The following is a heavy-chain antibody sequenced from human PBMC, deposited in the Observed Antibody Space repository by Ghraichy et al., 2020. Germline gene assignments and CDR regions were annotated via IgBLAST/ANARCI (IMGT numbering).Heavy chain of an antibody. CDR3: ATTSDCSGGSCRDY. Sequence: GSLRLSCAASGFTFSSYGMHWVRQAPGKGLEWVAVISYDGSNKYYADSVKGRFTISRDNSKNTLYLQMNSLRAEDTAVYYCATTSDCSGGSCRDYWGQGTLVTVSS. J-gene: IGHJ4*02. D-gene: IGHD2-15*01. V-gene: IGHV3-30*03. CDR1: GFTFSSYG. CDR2: ISYDGSNK.